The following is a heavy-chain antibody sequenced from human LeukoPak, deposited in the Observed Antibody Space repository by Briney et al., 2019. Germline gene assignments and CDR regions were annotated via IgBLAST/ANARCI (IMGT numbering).Heavy chain of an antibody. J-gene: IGHJ6*03. CDR2: IYYSGST. V-gene: IGHV4-59*11. CDR3: ARRITAAGTSYYYYYMDV. CDR1: GGSISSHY. D-gene: IGHD6-13*01. Sequence: SETLSLTCTVSGGSISSHYWSWIRQPPGKGLEWIGYIYYSGSTNYNPSLKSRVTISVDPSKNQFSLKLSSVTAADTAVYYCARRITAAGTSYYYYYMDVWGKGTTVTVSS.